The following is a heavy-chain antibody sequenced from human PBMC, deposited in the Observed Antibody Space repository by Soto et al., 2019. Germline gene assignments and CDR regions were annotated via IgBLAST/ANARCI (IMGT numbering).Heavy chain of an antibody. J-gene: IGHJ4*02. CDR3: ARHWALGPPPDY. D-gene: IGHD3-16*01. V-gene: IGHV4-59*08. CDR1: GGSFSGYY. CDR2: IYYSGST. Sequence: SETLSLTCAVYGGSFSGYYWSWIRQPPGKGLEWIGYIYYSGSTNYNPSLKSRVTISVDTSKNQFSLKLSSVTAADTAVYYVARHWALGPPPDYWGQETLVTVPS.